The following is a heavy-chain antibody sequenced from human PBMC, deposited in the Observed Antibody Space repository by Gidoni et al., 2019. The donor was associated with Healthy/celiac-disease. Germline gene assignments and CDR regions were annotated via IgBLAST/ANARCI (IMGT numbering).Heavy chain of an antibody. CDR3: ARDAPMTYDAFDI. J-gene: IGHJ3*02. CDR2: ISSSSSTI. CDR1: GFTSSSYS. V-gene: IGHV3-48*01. Sequence: EVQLVESGGGLVQPGGSLRLSCAASGFTSSSYSMNWVRQAPGKGLEWVSYISSSSSTIYYADSVKGRFTISRDNAKNSLYLQMNSLRAEDTAVYYCARDAPMTYDAFDIWGQGTMVTVSS. D-gene: IGHD2-21*02.